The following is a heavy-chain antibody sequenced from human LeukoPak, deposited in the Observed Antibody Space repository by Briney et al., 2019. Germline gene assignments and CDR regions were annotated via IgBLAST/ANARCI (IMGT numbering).Heavy chain of an antibody. J-gene: IGHJ3*02. CDR2: ISGSGTST. D-gene: IGHD4-17*01. V-gene: IGHV3-23*01. CDR1: GSTVNSYG. Sequence: GGSLRLSCVASGSTVNSYGMNWVRQAPGKGLEWVSGISGSGTSTYYADSVKGRFTISRDNSKNTLYLQMNSLRAEDTAVYYCAKEGSGAVRYAFDIWGQGTMVTVSS. CDR3: AKEGSGAVRYAFDI.